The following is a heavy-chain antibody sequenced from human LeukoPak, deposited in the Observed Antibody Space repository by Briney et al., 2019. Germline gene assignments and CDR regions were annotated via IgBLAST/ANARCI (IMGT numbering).Heavy chain of an antibody. J-gene: IGHJ4*02. D-gene: IGHD3-22*01. CDR3: ARHNPYDSSGDGRFYFDY. CDR2: ISHSGST. V-gene: IGHV4-38-2*01. Sequence: SETLSLTCAVSGYSITSGCHWGWIRQPPGKGLEWIGSISHSGSTYYNPSLKSRVTISVDTSKNQFSVKLRSVTAADTAVYYCARHNPYDSSGDGRFYFDYWSQGTLVTVSS. CDR1: GYSITSGCH.